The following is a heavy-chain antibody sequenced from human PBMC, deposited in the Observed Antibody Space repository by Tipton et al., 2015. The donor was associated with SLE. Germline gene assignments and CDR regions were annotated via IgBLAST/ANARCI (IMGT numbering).Heavy chain of an antibody. Sequence: GSLRLSCAASGFTLNDFHFSWIRQAPGKGLEWVSYMSSDGSAMYYADSVKGRFTMSRDNARNSLFLQLSSLRADDTAVYYCARHYYGSGSHWDFCYYYGLDVWGRGTTVTVSS. V-gene: IGHV3-11*04. CDR1: GFTLNDFH. CDR3: ARHYYGSGSHWDFCYYYGLDV. CDR2: MSSDGSAM. D-gene: IGHD3-10*01. J-gene: IGHJ6*02.